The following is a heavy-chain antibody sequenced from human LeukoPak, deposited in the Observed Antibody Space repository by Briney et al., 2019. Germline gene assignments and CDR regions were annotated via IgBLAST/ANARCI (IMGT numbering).Heavy chain of an antibody. J-gene: IGHJ4*02. V-gene: IGHV4-59*11. CDR1: GGSISPHY. Sequence: SETLSLTCTVSGGSISPHYWTWIRQTPGKGLEWIGYVYYNGLTSYNASLRSRLILSVDTARNQVSLKLTSVTAADTAVYYCTRERSTVTFDYWGQRTLVTVSS. D-gene: IGHD4-17*01. CDR2: VYYNGLT. CDR3: TRERSTVTFDY.